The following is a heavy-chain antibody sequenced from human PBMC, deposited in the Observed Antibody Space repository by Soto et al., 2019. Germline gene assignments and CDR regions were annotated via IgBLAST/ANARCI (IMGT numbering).Heavy chain of an antibody. CDR1: GGSISTGGYY. V-gene: IGHV4-31*03. CDR2: IYYSGST. D-gene: IGHD4-17*01. CDR3: ARGLSVTLFDN. Sequence: QVQLQESGPGLVKPSQTLSLTCTVSGGSISTGGYYWTWIRQHPGKGLEWIGYIYYSGSTYSSPSRKRRVTISVDTSKNQFSLKLSSVTAADTAVYYCARGLSVTLFDNWGQGTLVTVSS. J-gene: IGHJ4*02.